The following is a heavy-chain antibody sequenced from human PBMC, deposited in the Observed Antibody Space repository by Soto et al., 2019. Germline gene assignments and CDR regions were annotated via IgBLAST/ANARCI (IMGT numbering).Heavy chain of an antibody. CDR1: GFTFSSYW. D-gene: IGHD6-19*01. CDR2: INSDGSST. Sequence: EVQLMESGGGLVQPGGSLRLSCAASGFTFSSYWMHWVRQAPGKGLVWVSRINSDGSSTTYADSVKGRFTISRDNAKNTLYVQRNSLRAEDRAVYYGVRGGGGWETYWGQGTLVTVAS. CDR3: VRGGGGWETY. V-gene: IGHV3-74*01. J-gene: IGHJ4*02.